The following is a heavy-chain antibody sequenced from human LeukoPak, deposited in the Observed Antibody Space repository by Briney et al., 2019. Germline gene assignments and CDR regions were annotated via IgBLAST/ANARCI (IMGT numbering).Heavy chain of an antibody. J-gene: IGHJ6*03. D-gene: IGHD3-9*01. Sequence: GGSLRLSCVASGFTFSTYGMSWVRQAPGRGLEWVSAISGSGGSTYYADSVKGRFTISRDNSKNTLYLQMNSLRAEDTAVYYCAKDGGEYYDILTGYYPRLYYMDVWGKGTTVTISS. CDR1: GFTFSTYG. V-gene: IGHV3-23*01. CDR2: ISGSGGST. CDR3: AKDGGEYYDILTGYYPRLYYMDV.